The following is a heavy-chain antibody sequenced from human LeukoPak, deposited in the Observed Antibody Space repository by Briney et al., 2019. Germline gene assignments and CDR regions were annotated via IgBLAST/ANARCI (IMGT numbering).Heavy chain of an antibody. CDR3: ARGAAAARWGYYYYGMDV. V-gene: IGHV4-34*01. Sequence: PSETLSLTCAVYGGSFSGYYWSWIRQPPGKGLEWIGEINHSGSTNYNPSLKSRVTISVDTSKNQFSLKLSSVTAADTAVYYCARGAAAARWGYYYYGMDVWGQGTTVTVSS. J-gene: IGHJ6*02. D-gene: IGHD2-2*01. CDR1: GGSFSGYY. CDR2: INHSGST.